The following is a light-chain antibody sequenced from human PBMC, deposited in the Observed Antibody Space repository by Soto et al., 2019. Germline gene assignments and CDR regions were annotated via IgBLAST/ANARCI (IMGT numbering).Light chain of an antibody. CDR1: NNDVGGYNY. CDR3: NSYTSSSTVL. Sequence: QSALTQPASVSGSPGQSITISCTGTNNDVGGYNYVSWYQQHPGKAPKLMIYGVSSRPSGVSNRFSGSKSGNTASLTISGLQAEDEADYYCNSYTSSSTVLFGGGTKVTVL. V-gene: IGLV2-14*01. CDR2: GVS. J-gene: IGLJ2*01.